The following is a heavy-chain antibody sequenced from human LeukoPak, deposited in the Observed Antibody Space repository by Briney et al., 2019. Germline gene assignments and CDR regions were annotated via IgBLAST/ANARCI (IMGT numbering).Heavy chain of an antibody. Sequence: PGGSLRLSCAASGFTFSSYSMNWVLQAPRKGLEWVSYISSSSSTIYYAESVKGRFTISRDNAKNSLYLQMNSVRAEDTAVYYCARNDDYGGTTLDYWGQGTLVTVSS. V-gene: IGHV3-48*01. CDR1: GFTFSSYS. CDR3: ARNDDYGGTTLDY. D-gene: IGHD4-23*01. CDR2: ISSSSSTI. J-gene: IGHJ4*02.